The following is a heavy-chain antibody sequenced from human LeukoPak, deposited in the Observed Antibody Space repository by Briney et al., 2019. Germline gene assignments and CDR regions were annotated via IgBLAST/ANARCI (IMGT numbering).Heavy chain of an antibody. Sequence: ASVKLSCKASGYTFTSYVISWVRQAPGQGLEWMEWISAYNGNTDYAQKLQGRVTMTTDTSTTTAYMELRSLRSDDTAVYYCARGRSIVATTLDYYYYMDVWGKGTTVTVSS. CDR3: ARGRSIVATTLDYYYYMDV. CDR1: GYTFTSYV. D-gene: IGHD5-12*01. J-gene: IGHJ6*03. CDR2: ISAYNGNT. V-gene: IGHV1-18*01.